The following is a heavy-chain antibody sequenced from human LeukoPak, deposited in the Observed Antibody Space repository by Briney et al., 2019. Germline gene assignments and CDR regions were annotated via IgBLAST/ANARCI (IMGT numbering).Heavy chain of an antibody. J-gene: IGHJ6*02. CDR2: INHSGST. D-gene: IGHD3-3*01. CDR1: GGSFSGYY. Sequence: SETLSPTCAVYGGSFSGYYWSWIRQPPGKGLEWIGEINHSGSTNYNPSLKSRVTISVDTSKNQFSLKLSSVTAADTAVYYCARSPKVLRFLEWLPEYYYYGMDVWGQGTTVTVSS. CDR3: ARSPKVLRFLEWLPEYYYYGMDV. V-gene: IGHV4-34*01.